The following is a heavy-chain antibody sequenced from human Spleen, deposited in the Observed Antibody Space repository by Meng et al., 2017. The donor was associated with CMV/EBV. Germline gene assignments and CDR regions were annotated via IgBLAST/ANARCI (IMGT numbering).Heavy chain of an antibody. D-gene: IGHD3-22*01. CDR2: ISSETTYI. Sequence: LSLTCAASRFTFSSYSMNWVRQARGRGLEWVSSISSETTYIYYADSVKGRFTISRDNAKNSLYLQMNSLRAEDTAVYYCAREVYHYDSRDSYGMDVWGQGTTVTVSS. J-gene: IGHJ6*02. CDR3: AREVYHYDSRDSYGMDV. CDR1: RFTFSSYS. V-gene: IGHV3-21*01.